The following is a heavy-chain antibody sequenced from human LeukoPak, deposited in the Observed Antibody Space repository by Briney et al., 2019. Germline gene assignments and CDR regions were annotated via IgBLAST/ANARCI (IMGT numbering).Heavy chain of an antibody. V-gene: IGHV3-48*03. D-gene: IGHD2-15*01. CDR2: ISSSGSDI. CDR3: ARERPLVGALDL. CDR1: GFSFNGFE. J-gene: IGHJ5*02. Sequence: GGSLRLSCAASGFSFNGFEMNWVRQGPGKGVEGVSLISSSGSDIFYADSVRGGFTISRHNGKNSLFLQLTSLRVEDTGIYYCARERPLVGALDLWGQGTVVTVSS.